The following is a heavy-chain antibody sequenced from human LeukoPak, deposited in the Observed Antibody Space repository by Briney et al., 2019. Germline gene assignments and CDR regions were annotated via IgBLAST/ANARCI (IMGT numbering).Heavy chain of an antibody. CDR3: ARPWDSSAAQPAQFAA. D-gene: IGHD6-6*01. CDR1: GGSISSRSYY. Sequence: SETLSLTCTVSGGSISSRSYYWGGIRQPPGKGLEWIRSLYYTGSFDYNPSLKSRVTISVDTSKNQFSLRLSAVPAADTAVYSCARPWDSSAAQPAQFAAWGQGTLVTVSS. J-gene: IGHJ5*01. CDR2: LYYTGSF. V-gene: IGHV4-39*01.